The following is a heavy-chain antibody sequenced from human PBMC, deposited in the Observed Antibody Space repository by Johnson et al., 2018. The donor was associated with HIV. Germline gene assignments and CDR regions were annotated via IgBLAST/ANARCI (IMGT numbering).Heavy chain of an antibody. CDR1: GFTFDDYG. V-gene: IGHV3-23*03. Sequence: VQLVESGGGVVQPGGSLRLSCAASGFTFDDYGMSWVRQAPGKGLEWVAVIYSGGSTYYADAVKGRFTISRDNSKNTLYLQMNSLRAEDTAVYYCGKGKFTMKVVIFIDMWGQGTMVTVS. J-gene: IGHJ3*02. CDR3: GKGKFTMKVVIFIDM. CDR2: IYSGGST. D-gene: IGHD3-22*01.